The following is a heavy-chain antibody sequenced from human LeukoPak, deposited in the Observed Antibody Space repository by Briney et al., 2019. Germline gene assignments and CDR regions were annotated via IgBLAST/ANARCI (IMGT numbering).Heavy chain of an antibody. D-gene: IGHD1-26*01. Sequence: GGSLRLSCAASGFSVSHNYMTWVRQAPGKGLEWISVIYIDGTTYYADSVKGRFTISRDQANNTLYLQMNTLRDEDTAVYYCATDPGEWEPIWGQGTMVTVSS. J-gene: IGHJ3*02. V-gene: IGHV3-53*01. CDR1: GFSVSHNY. CDR2: IYIDGTT. CDR3: ATDPGEWEPI.